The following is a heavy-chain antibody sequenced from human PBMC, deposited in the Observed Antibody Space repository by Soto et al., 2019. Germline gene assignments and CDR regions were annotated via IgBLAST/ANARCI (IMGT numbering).Heavy chain of an antibody. Sequence: QVQLVQSGPEVKKPGASVKVSCKASGYTFTSYGISWVRQAPGQGLEWMGWISTYNGNPNYAQKPQGRVTMTTDTSTSTAYMELRSLRSDDTAVFYCARAPLYSTSPKSAFDIWGQGTVVTVSS. CDR1: GYTFTSYG. CDR3: ARAPLYSTSPKSAFDI. J-gene: IGHJ3*02. CDR2: ISTYNGNP. D-gene: IGHD6-6*01. V-gene: IGHV1-18*01.